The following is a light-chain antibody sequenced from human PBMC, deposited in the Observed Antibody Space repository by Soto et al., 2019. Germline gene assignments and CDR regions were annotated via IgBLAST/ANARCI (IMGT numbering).Light chain of an antibody. CDR2: DAS. CDR1: QSVRSW. CDR3: QQYDHYPFT. Sequence: MRVAQGPCALFGGGGNINNITCRASQSVRSWLAWYQQKPGRAPKFLIDDASSLESGVPSRFSGSGSGTEFTLTISNLQADDFGTYYCQQYDHYPFTFGGGTMVDI. J-gene: IGKJ4*01. V-gene: IGKV1-5*01.